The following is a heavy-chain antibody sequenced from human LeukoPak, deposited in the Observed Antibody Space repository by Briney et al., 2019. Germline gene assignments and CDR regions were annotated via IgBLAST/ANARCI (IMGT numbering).Heavy chain of an antibody. J-gene: IGHJ4*02. Sequence: PSETLSLTCTVSGYSISSGYYWSWIRQPPGKGLEWIGYIYYSGSTYYNPSLKSRVTISVDTSKNQFSLKLSSVTAADTAVYYCARDGITTLLDYWGQGTLVTVSS. CDR2: IYYSGST. CDR3: ARDGITTLLDY. D-gene: IGHD1-14*01. V-gene: IGHV4-30-4*08. CDR1: GYSISSGYY.